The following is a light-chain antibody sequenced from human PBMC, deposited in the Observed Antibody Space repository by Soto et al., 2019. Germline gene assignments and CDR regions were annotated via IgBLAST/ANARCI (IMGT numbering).Light chain of an antibody. CDR1: SSDVGGYNY. CDR3: NSYAGSNNVV. CDR2: EVS. J-gene: IGLJ2*01. V-gene: IGLV2-14*01. Sequence: QSALTQPASVSGSPGQSITISCTGTSSDVGGYNYVSWYQQHPGKAPKLMIYEVSNRPSGVSNRFSGSKSGNTASLTISGLQAEDEADYYCNSYAGSNNVVFGGGTKLTVL.